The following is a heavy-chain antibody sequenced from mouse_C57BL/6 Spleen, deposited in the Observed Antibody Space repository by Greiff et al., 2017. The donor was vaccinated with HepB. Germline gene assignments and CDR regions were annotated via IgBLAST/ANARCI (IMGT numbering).Heavy chain of an antibody. J-gene: IGHJ4*01. Sequence: EVQLQQSGPELVKPGASVKMSCKASGYTFTDYNMHWVKQSHGKSLEWIGYINPNNGGTSYNQKFKGKATLTVNKSSSTAYMELRSLTSEDSALYYCAREGYYDYDDYAMDYWGQGTSVTVSS. V-gene: IGHV1-22*01. D-gene: IGHD2-4*01. CDR2: INPNNGGT. CDR1: GYTFTDYN. CDR3: AREGYYDYDDYAMDY.